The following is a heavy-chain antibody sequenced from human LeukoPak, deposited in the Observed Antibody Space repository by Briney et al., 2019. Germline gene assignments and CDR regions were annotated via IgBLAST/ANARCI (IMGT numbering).Heavy chain of an antibody. V-gene: IGHV3-53*01. CDR1: GFTVSSNY. CDR2: IYSGGST. Sequence: GGSLRLSCAASGFTVSSNYMSWVRQAPGKGLEWVSVIYSGGSTYYADSVKGRFTISRDNSKNTLYLQMNSLRAEDTAVYYCASGSLSSGWYTGYYYGMDVWGQGTTVTVSS. CDR3: ASGSLSSGWYTGYYYGMDV. J-gene: IGHJ6*02. D-gene: IGHD6-19*01.